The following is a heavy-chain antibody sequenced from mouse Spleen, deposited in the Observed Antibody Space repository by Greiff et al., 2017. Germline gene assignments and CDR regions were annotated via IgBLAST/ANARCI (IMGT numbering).Heavy chain of an antibody. CDR2: ISSGSSTI. V-gene: IGHV5-17*01. CDR1: GFTFSDYG. CDR3: ARKTAQASYYFDY. D-gene: IGHD3-2*02. J-gene: IGHJ2*01. Sequence: DVKLVESGGGLVKPGGSLKLSCAASGFTFSDYGMHWVRQAPEKGLEWVAYISSGSSTIYYADTVKGRFTISRDNAKNTLFLQMTSLRSEDTAMYYCARKTAQASYYFDYWGQGTTLTVSS.